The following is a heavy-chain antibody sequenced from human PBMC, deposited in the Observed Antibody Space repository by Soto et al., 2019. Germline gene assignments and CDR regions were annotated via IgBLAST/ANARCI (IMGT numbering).Heavy chain of an antibody. J-gene: IGHJ4*02. CDR2: IIPKYGTT. V-gene: IGHV1-69*01. Sequence: QVQLMQSGAEVTKPGSSVKVSCKASGGPFNTFGISWVRQAPGQGPEWMGGIIPKYGTTNYARRFQGRVTITADESTTTAYLELSSLRHDDTAIYYCARTRQRRPVFYVDYWGQGTPISVTS. CDR1: GGPFNTFG. D-gene: IGHD2-2*01. CDR3: ARTRQRRPVFYVDY.